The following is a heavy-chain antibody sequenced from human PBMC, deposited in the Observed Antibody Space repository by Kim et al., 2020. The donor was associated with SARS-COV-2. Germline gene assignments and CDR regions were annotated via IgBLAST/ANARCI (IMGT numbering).Heavy chain of an antibody. V-gene: IGHV1-69*13. CDR2: IIPIFGTA. D-gene: IGHD6-19*01. Sequence: SVKVSCKASGGTFSSYAISWVRQAPGQGLEWMGGIIPIFGTANYAQKFQGRVTITADESTSTAYMELSSLRSEDTAVYYCATLVVEQWLDFDYWGQGTLVTVSS. CDR1: GGTFSSYA. J-gene: IGHJ4*02. CDR3: ATLVVEQWLDFDY.